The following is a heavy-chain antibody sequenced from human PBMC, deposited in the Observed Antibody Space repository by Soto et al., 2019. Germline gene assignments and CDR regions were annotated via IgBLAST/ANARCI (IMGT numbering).Heavy chain of an antibody. J-gene: IGHJ4*02. CDR1: GFTMSTYS. CDR3: SKWSGYGDL. V-gene: IGHV3-23*01. Sequence: EMQLLESGGGLVQPGGSLRLSCAASGFTMSTYSVTWVRQAPGKGLEWVSGISVTPGITFYADSVKGRFTISRDSSNNAVYLQMNSLRAEDKAMYLCSKWSGYGDLWGQGTLVTVSS. CDR2: ISVTPGIT. D-gene: IGHD5-12*01.